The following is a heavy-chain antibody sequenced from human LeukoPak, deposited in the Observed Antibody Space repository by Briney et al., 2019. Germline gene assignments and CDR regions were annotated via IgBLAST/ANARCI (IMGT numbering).Heavy chain of an antibody. CDR2: IYYSGSP. D-gene: IGHD3-16*02. J-gene: IGHJ3*02. Sequence: SQTLSLTCTVSGGSISSGGYYWSWIRQHPGKGLEWIGHIYYSGSPYYNPSLKSRVTISVDTSKNQFSLKLSSVTAADTAVYYCARVARGNYDYVWGSYRADAFDIWGQGTMVTVSS. CDR1: GGSISSGGYY. V-gene: IGHV4-31*03. CDR3: ARVARGNYDYVWGSYRADAFDI.